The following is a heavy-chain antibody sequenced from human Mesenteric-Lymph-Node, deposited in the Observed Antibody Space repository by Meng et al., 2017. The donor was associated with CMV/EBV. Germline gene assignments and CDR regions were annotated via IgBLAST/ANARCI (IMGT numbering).Heavy chain of an antibody. Sequence: VYGGSCSGYYWSWIRQPPGKGLEWIGEINHSGSTNYNPSLKSRVTISVDTSKNQFSLKLSSVTAADTAVYYCARGSSSWYLSNWFDPWGQGTLVTVSS. V-gene: IGHV4-34*01. D-gene: IGHD6-13*01. CDR1: GGSCSGYY. CDR2: INHSGST. J-gene: IGHJ5*02. CDR3: ARGSSSWYLSNWFDP.